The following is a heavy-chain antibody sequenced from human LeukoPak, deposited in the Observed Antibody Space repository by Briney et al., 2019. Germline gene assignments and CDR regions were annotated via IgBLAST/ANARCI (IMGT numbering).Heavy chain of an antibody. V-gene: IGHV4-39*07. CDR2: IYYSGST. J-gene: IGHJ4*02. CDR1: GGSISSSSYY. D-gene: IGHD6-19*01. Sequence: SETLSLTCTVSGGSISSSSYYWGWIRQPPGKGLEWIGSIYYSGSTYYNPSLKSRVTTSVDTSKNQFSLKLSSVTAADTAVYYCARDSSSGWYLYWDQGTLVTVSS. CDR3: ARDSSSGWYLY.